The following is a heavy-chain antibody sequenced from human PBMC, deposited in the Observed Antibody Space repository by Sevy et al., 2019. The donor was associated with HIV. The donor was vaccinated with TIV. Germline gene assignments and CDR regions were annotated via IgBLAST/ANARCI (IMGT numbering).Heavy chain of an antibody. J-gene: IGHJ4*02. CDR2: IYYSGST. D-gene: IGHD5-12*01. Sequence: SDTLSLTCTVSGGSISSYYWSWIRQPPGKGLEWIGYIYYSGSTNYNPSLKSRVTISVDTSKNQFSLKLSSVTAADTAVYYCARVEDGYNFDYWGQGTLVTVSS. V-gene: IGHV4-59*07. CDR3: ARVEDGYNFDY. CDR1: GGSISSYY.